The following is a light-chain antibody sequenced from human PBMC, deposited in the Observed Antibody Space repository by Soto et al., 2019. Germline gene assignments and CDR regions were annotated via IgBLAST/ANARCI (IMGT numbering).Light chain of an antibody. CDR1: SSDIGAYYH. CDR3: ISYTVSRSYV. V-gene: IGLV2-14*01. CDR2: SVS. J-gene: IGLJ1*01. Sequence: QSALAQPASVSGSPGQSITISCSGTSSDIGAYYHVAWFQQFPGKTPKLVIYSVSNRPSGVSYRFSGSKSGNTASLTISGLQADDEADYYCISYTVSRSYVFGPGTKVTVL.